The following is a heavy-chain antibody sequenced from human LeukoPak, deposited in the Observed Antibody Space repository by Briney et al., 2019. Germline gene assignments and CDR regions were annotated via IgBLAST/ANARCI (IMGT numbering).Heavy chain of an antibody. Sequence: GGSLRLSCAASGFTFSSYSMNWVRQAPGKGLEWVSSISSSSSYIYYADSVKGRFTISRDNAKNSLYLQMNSLRADDTAVYYCAKCSTSAYTTGWCNWIDPWGQGTLVTVSS. V-gene: IGHV3-21*04. D-gene: IGHD6-19*01. J-gene: IGHJ5*02. CDR3: AKCSTSAYTTGWCNWIDP. CDR1: GFTFSSYS. CDR2: ISSSSSYI.